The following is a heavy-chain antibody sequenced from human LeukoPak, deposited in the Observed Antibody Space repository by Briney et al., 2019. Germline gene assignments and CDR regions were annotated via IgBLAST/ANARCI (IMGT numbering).Heavy chain of an antibody. D-gene: IGHD3-10*01. CDR3: ARHTDECVAPNCYYYGSGSYYTHFDY. V-gene: IGHV4-38-2*02. J-gene: IGHJ4*02. CDR1: GYSISSGYY. CDR2: INHSGST. Sequence: SETLSLTCTVSGYSISSGYYWGWIRQPPGKGLEWIGEINHSGSTNYNPSLKSRVTISVDTSKNQFSLKLSSVTAADTAVYYCARHTDECVAPNCYYYGSGSYYTHFDYWGQGTLVTVSS.